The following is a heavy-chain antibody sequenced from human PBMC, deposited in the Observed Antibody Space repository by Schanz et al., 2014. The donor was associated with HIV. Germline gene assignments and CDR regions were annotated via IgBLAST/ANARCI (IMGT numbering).Heavy chain of an antibody. CDR3: AKEATVVTLAFDI. J-gene: IGHJ3*02. CDR1: GFTFSSYG. V-gene: IGHV3-30*18. CDR2: ISYDGSNK. D-gene: IGHD4-17*01. Sequence: QVQLVESGGGVVQPGRSLRLSCAASGFTFSSYGMHWVRQAPGKGLEWVAVISYDGSNKYYADSVKGRFTISRDHSKNTLYLQMNSLRAEDTAVYYCAKEATVVTLAFDIWGQGTMVTVSS.